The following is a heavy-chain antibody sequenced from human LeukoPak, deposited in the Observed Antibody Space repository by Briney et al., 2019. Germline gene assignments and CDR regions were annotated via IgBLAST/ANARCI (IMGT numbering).Heavy chain of an antibody. Sequence: PSETLSLTCTVSGGSISSSSYYWGWVRQPPGKGLEWIGNIYYSGTTYYNPSLKSRVTISVDTSKNQFSLNLSFVTAADTAVYYCARRSCSGGTCFYFDYWGQGTLVTVSS. V-gene: IGHV4-39*01. CDR3: ARRSCSGGTCFYFDY. J-gene: IGHJ4*02. D-gene: IGHD2-15*01. CDR2: IYYSGTT. CDR1: GGSISSSSYY.